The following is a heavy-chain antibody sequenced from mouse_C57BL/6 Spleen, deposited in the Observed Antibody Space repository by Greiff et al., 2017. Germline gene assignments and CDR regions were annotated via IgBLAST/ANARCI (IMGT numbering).Heavy chain of an antibody. D-gene: IGHD2-13*01. CDR1: GYTFTDYY. Sequence: EVQLQQSGPELVKPGASVKLSCTASGYTFTDYYMNWVKQSNGQSLEWIGDIDPNYGGTSYTQKFKGKATLTVDKSSSTAYMALRSLTSVDSAVYYCAVYGECYFDDWGQGTTLTVSS. J-gene: IGHJ2*01. V-gene: IGHV1-26*01. CDR3: AVYGECYFDD. CDR2: IDPNYGGT.